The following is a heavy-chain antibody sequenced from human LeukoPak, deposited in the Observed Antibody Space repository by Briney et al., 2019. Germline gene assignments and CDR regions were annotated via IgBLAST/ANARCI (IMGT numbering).Heavy chain of an antibody. V-gene: IGHV4-61*02. Sequence: SQTLSLTCTVSGGSISSGSYYWSWIRQPAGKGLEWIGRIYARGSTNYNPSLKSRVAISVDTSRNQFSLKLASVTAADTAVYYCARTLYWSNGLDYWGQGTLVTVSS. CDR3: ARTLYWSNGLDY. J-gene: IGHJ4*02. CDR2: IYARGST. CDR1: GGSISSGSYY. D-gene: IGHD2-8*01.